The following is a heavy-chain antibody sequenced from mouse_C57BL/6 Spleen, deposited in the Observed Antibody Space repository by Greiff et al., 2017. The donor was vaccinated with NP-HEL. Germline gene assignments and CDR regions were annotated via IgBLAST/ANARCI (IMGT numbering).Heavy chain of an antibody. D-gene: IGHD1-1*01. J-gene: IGHJ2*01. CDR3: ASTTVVANYFDY. V-gene: IGHV1-22*01. CDR2: INPNNGGT. Sequence: EVQLQQSGPELVKPGASVKMSCKASGYTFTDYNMHWVKQSHGKSLEWIGYINPNNGGTSYNQKFKGKATLTVNKSSSTAYMELRSLTSEDSSVYYCASTTVVANYFDYWGQGTTLTVSS. CDR1: GYTFTDYN.